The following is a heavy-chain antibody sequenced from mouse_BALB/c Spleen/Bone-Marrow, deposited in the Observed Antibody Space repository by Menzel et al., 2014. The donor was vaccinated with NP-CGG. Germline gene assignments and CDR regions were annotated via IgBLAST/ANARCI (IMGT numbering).Heavy chain of an antibody. V-gene: IGHV14-3*02. CDR3: ARGGSRYGWYFDV. CDR2: IDPANGNT. J-gene: IGHJ1*01. CDR1: GFNIKDTY. Sequence: EVQGVESGAELVKPGASVKLSCTASGFNIKDTYMHWVKQRPEQGLEWIGRIDPANGNTKYDPKFQGKSTITADTSSNTVYLQRSILTSEDTAVYYCARGGSRYGWYFDVWGAGTTVTVSS. D-gene: IGHD1-1*01.